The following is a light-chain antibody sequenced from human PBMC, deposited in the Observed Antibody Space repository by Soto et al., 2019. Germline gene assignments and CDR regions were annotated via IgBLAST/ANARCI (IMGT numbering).Light chain of an antibody. Sequence: EIVMTQSPATLSVSPGERATLSCRASQSVSSNLAWYQQKPGQAPRLLIYGTYIRSTGIPARFSGSGSGTEFTLTISSLQSEDFAVYYCQQYNNWPPLPFGGGTKVEIK. J-gene: IGKJ4*01. CDR2: GTY. CDR1: QSVSSN. V-gene: IGKV3D-15*01. CDR3: QQYNNWPPLP.